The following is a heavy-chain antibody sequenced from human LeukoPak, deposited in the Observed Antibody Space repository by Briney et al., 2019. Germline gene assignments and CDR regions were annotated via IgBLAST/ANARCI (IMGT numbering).Heavy chain of an antibody. Sequence: GGSLRLSCAVSGLTFSRYAMSWVRQAPGKGLEWVSAISESGGDTYYADSVKGRFTISRDNSKDTLSLQVNSLRAEDTAVYYCAKDIAQGYTFGSIEEDYWGQGTLVTVSP. CDR2: ISESGGDT. V-gene: IGHV3-23*01. CDR3: AKDIAQGYTFGSIEEDY. J-gene: IGHJ4*02. CDR1: GLTFSRYA. D-gene: IGHD5-18*01.